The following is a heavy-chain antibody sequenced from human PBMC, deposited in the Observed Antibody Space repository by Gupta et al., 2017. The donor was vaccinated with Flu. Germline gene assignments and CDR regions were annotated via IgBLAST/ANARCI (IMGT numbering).Heavy chain of an antibody. CDR3: ARESTTNCCSLEY. CDR2: VWYDGSNH. J-gene: IGHJ4*02. Sequence: RQAPGKGLDWVGLVWYDGSNHYYAESVKGRFTISRDNSKNTLYLQINNMRAEDTAVYYCARESTTNCCSLEYWGQGTLVTVSS. V-gene: IGHV3-33*01. D-gene: IGHD2-2*01.